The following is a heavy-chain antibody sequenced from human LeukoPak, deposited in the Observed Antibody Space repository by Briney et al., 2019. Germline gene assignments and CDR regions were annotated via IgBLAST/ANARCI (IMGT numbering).Heavy chain of an antibody. D-gene: IGHD1-26*01. J-gene: IGHJ4*02. CDR1: GGSLSSGNYY. V-gene: IGHV4-31*03. CDR3: ARMGIVGATGYYFDY. CDR2: IYYSGST. Sequence: SQTLSLTCTVSGGSLSSGNYYWNWIRQHPGKGLEWIGYIYYSGSTYYNPSLKSRVNISVDTSKNQFSLKLNSVTAADTAEYYCARMGIVGATGYYFDYWGQGTLVTVSS.